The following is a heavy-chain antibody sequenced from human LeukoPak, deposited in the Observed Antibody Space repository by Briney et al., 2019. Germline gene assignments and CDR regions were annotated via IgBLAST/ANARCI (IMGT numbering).Heavy chain of an antibody. V-gene: IGHV4-59*01. D-gene: IGHD4-17*01. CDR2: IYYSGST. Sequence: PSETLSLTCTVSGGSISSYYWSWIRQPPGKGLEWIGYIYYSGSTNYNPSLKSRVTISVDTSKNQFSLKLSSVTAADTAVYYCAREDGDLLDYWGQGTLVTVSS. J-gene: IGHJ4*02. CDR1: GGSISSYY. CDR3: AREDGDLLDY.